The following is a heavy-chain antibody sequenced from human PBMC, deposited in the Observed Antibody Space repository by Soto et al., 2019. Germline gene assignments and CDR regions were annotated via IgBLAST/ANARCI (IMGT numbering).Heavy chain of an antibody. CDR3: AKSVYNWNDGFFDY. D-gene: IGHD1-1*01. Sequence: GGSLRLSCAASGFTFSTYGMHWVRQAPGKGLEWVAVISYDGNNKYYADSVKGRFTISRDSSENTLYLQMNSLRAEDAAVYYCAKSVYNWNDGFFDYWGQGTLVTVSS. CDR1: GFTFSTYG. V-gene: IGHV3-30*18. CDR2: ISYDGNNK. J-gene: IGHJ4*02.